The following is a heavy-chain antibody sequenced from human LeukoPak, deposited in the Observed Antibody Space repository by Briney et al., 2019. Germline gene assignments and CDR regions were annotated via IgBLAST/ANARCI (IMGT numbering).Heavy chain of an antibody. CDR1: GGSISGLW. V-gene: IGHV4-4*09. CDR3: AIQAQDGTDNWFDP. D-gene: IGHD1-7*01. Sequence: SETLSLTCTVSGGSISGLWCSWIRQPPGKGLEWIGNIYTSGITNYNPSLKSRVTISLDTSKNHFSLTLSSVTATDTAVYYCAIQAQDGTDNWFDPWGPGALVTVSS. CDR2: IYTSGIT. J-gene: IGHJ5*02.